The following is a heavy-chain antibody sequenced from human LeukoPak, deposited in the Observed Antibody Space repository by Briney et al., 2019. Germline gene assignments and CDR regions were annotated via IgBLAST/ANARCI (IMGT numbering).Heavy chain of an antibody. Sequence: SETLSLTCAVYGGSFSGYYWSWIRQPPGKGLEWIGEINHSGSANYNPSLKSRVTISVDTSKNQFSLKLSSVTAADTAVYYCARGRLPLSFLLQPPRPYFDYWGRGTLVTVSS. CDR3: ARGRLPLSFLLQPPRPYFDY. J-gene: IGHJ4*02. CDR1: GGSFSGYY. V-gene: IGHV4-34*01. D-gene: IGHD2-15*01. CDR2: INHSGSA.